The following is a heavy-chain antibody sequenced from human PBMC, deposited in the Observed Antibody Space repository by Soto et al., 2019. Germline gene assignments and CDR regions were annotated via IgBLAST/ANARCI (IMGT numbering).Heavy chain of an antibody. V-gene: IGHV1-69*02. Sequence: ASVKVSCKASGGTFSSYTISWVRQAPGQGLEWMGRIIPILGIANYAQKFQGRVTITADKSTSTAYMELSSLRSEDTAVYYCATDRRYFDWLLSYWGQGTLVTVSS. CDR1: GGTFSSYT. CDR3: ATDRRYFDWLLSY. CDR2: IIPILGIA. J-gene: IGHJ4*02. D-gene: IGHD3-9*01.